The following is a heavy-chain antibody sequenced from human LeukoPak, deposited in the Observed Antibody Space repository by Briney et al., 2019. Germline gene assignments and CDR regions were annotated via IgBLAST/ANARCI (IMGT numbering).Heavy chain of an antibody. CDR2: ISYDGSNK. J-gene: IGHJ4*02. CDR1: GFTFSSYA. CDR3: AKVGTMVRGAKEYYFDY. Sequence: GGSLRLSCAASGFTFSSYAMHWVRQAPGKGLEWVAVISYDGSNKYYADSVKGRFTISRDNAKNSLYLQMNSLRAEDTALYYCAKVGTMVRGAKEYYFDYWGQGTLVTVSS. V-gene: IGHV3-30-3*01. D-gene: IGHD3-10*01.